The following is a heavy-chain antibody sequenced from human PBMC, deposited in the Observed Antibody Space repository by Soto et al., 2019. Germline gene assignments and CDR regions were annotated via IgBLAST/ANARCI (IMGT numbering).Heavy chain of an antibody. CDR2: ISGDGSTT. J-gene: IGHJ4*02. Sequence: GGSLRLSCSASGFTFSPFAMHWVRQAPGKTLEYVSSISGDGSTTYYADSVKGRFTISRDNSKNTLYLQMSSLRTEDTAVYYCVTDRYVQYWGRGPLVTVSS. D-gene: IGHD1-20*01. V-gene: IGHV3-64D*06. CDR3: VTDRYVQY. CDR1: GFTFSPFA.